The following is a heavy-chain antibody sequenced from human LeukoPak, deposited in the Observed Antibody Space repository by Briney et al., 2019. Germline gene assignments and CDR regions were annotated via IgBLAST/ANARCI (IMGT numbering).Heavy chain of an antibody. CDR3: ARAPRPPWDDSSGLDY. CDR2: INPSGGST. V-gene: IGHV1-46*01. Sequence: ASVKVSCKAPGYTFTSYYMHWVRQAPGQGLEWMGIINPSGGSTSYTQKFQGRVTMTRDTSTGTVYMELSSLRSEDTAVYYCARAPRPPWDDSSGLDYWGQGTRVTVSS. D-gene: IGHD3-22*01. CDR1: GYTFTSYY. J-gene: IGHJ4*02.